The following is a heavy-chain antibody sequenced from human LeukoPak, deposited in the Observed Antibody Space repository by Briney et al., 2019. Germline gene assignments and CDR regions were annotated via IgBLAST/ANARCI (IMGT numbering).Heavy chain of an antibody. J-gene: IGHJ4*02. D-gene: IGHD6-13*01. CDR3: ARDLGRSWYYFDY. CDR1: GFPSRGTT. V-gene: IGHV3-53*01. CDR2: IYSGGGT. Sequence: GGSLGFSCEALGFPSRGTTLSWFGRAQGKGWKWSSVIYSGGGTYYADSVKGRFTISRDNSKNTLYLQMNSLRAEDTAVYYCARDLGRSWYYFDYWGQGTLVTVSS.